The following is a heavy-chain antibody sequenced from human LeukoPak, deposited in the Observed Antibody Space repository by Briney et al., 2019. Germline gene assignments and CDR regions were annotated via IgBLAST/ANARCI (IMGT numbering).Heavy chain of an antibody. CDR2: IYYSGST. J-gene: IGHJ3*02. D-gene: IGHD3-9*01. CDR1: GGSISSYY. CDR3: ARDSGALRYFDWYDAFDI. Sequence: SETLSLTCTVSGGSISSYYWSWLRQPPGKGLEWIGYIYYSGSTNYNPSLKSRVTISVDTSKNQFSLKLSSVTAADTAVYYCARDSGALRYFDWYDAFDIWGQGTMVTVSS. V-gene: IGHV4-59*01.